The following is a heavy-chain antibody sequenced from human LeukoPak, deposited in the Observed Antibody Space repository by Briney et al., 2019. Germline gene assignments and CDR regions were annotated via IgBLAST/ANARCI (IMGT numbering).Heavy chain of an antibody. J-gene: IGHJ5*02. V-gene: IGHV2-5*01. D-gene: IGHD3-9*01. Sequence: SGPTLVKPTQTLTLTCTFSGFSLSTSGVGVGWIRQPPGKALEWVALIYWNDDRRDSPSLKSRLTITKDTFKSKVVLTMTNMGTVDTATYYCAHSRDDFDWLLDPWGEGTLVTVSS. CDR1: GFSLSTSGVG. CDR2: IYWNDDR. CDR3: AHSRDDFDWLLDP.